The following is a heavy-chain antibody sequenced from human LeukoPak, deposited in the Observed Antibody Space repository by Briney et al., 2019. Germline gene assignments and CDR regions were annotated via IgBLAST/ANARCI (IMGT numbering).Heavy chain of an antibody. CDR1: GFTFSSYA. D-gene: IGHD3-22*01. CDR2: ISYDGSNK. V-gene: IGHV3-30-3*01. CDR3: ARIEWQDSSGYSCIPFDY. J-gene: IGHJ4*02. Sequence: GGSLRLSCAASGFTFSSYAMHWVRQAPGKGLEWVAVISYDGSNKYYADSVKGRFTISRDNSKNTLYLQMNSLRAEDTAVYYCARIEWQDSSGYSCIPFDYWGQGTLVTVSS.